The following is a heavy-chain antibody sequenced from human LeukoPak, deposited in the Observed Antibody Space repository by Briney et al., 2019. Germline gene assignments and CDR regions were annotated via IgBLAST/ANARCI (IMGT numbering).Heavy chain of an antibody. CDR1: GGTFSSYA. D-gene: IGHD3-22*01. CDR3: AREPPTKYYYESSGYYYFDY. J-gene: IGHJ4*02. Sequence: ASVKVSCKASGGTFSSYAISWVRQAPGQGLEWMGGIIPIFGTANYAQKFQGRVTITADESTSTAYMELSSLRSEDTAMYYCAREPPTKYYYESSGYYYFDYWGQGTLVTVSS. CDR2: IIPIFGTA. V-gene: IGHV1-69*13.